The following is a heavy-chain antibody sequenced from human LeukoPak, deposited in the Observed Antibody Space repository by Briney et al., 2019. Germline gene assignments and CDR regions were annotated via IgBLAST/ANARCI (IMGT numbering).Heavy chain of an antibody. Sequence: ASVKVSCKASGYTFTSYGISWVRQAPGQGLEWMGWISAYNGNTNYAQKLQGRVTMTTDTSTSTAYMELRSLRTDDTAVYYCTRDHDFLNWFDPWGQGTLVTVSS. J-gene: IGHJ5*02. CDR3: TRDHDFLNWFDP. CDR1: GYTFTSYG. V-gene: IGHV1-18*01. D-gene: IGHD3-3*01. CDR2: ISAYNGNT.